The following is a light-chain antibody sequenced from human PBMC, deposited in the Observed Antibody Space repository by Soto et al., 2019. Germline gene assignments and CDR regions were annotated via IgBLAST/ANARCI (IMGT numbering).Light chain of an antibody. CDR1: NSDVGSYNL. CDR2: EGS. Sequence: QSVLTQPASVSGSPGQSITISCTGTNSDVGSYNLVSWYQHHPSKAPKLMVYEGSRRPSGVSNRFSGSKSGNTASLTISGLQAEDEADYFCCSYAGTSGAHWVFGGGTKVTVL. J-gene: IGLJ3*02. V-gene: IGLV2-23*01. CDR3: CSYAGTSGAHWV.